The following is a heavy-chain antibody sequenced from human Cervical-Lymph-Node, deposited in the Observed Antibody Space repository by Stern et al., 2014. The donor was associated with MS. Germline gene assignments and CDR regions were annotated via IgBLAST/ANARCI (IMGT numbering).Heavy chain of an antibody. Sequence: QVQLQESGPGLVKPSQTLSLTCTVSGGSISSGSYYWSWIRQPAGKGLEWIGRIYTSGSTNYNPSLQSRVTLSVDPSKNQSSRKLSSGTAADTAVYYCARDCRLRYFDNYGMDVWGQGTTVTVSS. CDR2: IYTSGST. CDR1: GGSISSGSYY. CDR3: ARDCRLRYFDNYGMDV. V-gene: IGHV4-61*02. J-gene: IGHJ6*02. D-gene: IGHD3-9*01.